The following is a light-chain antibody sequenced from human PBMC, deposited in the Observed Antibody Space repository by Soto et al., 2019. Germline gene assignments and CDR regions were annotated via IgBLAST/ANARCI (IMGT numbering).Light chain of an antibody. J-gene: IGLJ2*01. CDR1: SDVGAYRY. CDR2: DVS. CDR3: SSYTGGNARVV. V-gene: IGLV2-14*01. Sequence: QSALTQPSSVSGSPGQSITISCTGSDVGAYRYVSWYQQHPGKAPRLLIYDVSSRPSGVSDRFSGSKSGNTAALTISSLHPEDEAYFFCSSYTGGNARVVFGGGTKLTVL.